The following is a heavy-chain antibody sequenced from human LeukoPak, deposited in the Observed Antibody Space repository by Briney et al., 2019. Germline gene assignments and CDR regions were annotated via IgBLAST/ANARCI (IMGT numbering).Heavy chain of an antibody. D-gene: IGHD3-9*01. CDR1: GGTFSSYA. CDR3: ARAFPGDYDILTGYSQPDYYYYGMDV. V-gene: IGHV1-69*13. CDR2: IIPIFGTA. J-gene: IGHJ6*04. Sequence: SVKVSCKASGGTFSSYAISWVRQAPGQGLEWMGGIIPIFGTANYAQKFQGRVTITADESTSTAYMELSSLRSEDTAVYYCARAFPGDYDILTGYSQPDYYYYGMDVWGKGTTVTVSS.